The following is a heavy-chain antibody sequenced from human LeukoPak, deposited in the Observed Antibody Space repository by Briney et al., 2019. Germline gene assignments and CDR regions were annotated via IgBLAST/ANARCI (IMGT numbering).Heavy chain of an antibody. D-gene: IGHD3-3*01. V-gene: IGHV3-23*01. CDR1: GFTLSSYA. J-gene: IGHJ4*02. CDR3: AKQGYDFWTYFDS. CDR2: IGTTGGST. Sequence: PGGSLRLSRAASGFTLSSYAMNWVRQAPGKGLEWVSGIGTTGGSTYYADSVKGRFTISRDNSKNTLYLQMNSLRAEDTAVYYCAKQGYDFWTYFDSWGQGTLVTVSS.